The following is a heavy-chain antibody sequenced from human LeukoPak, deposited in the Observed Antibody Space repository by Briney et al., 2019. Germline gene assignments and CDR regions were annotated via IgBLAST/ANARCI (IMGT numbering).Heavy chain of an antibody. CDR3: ARSRAIPYFDY. CDR2: INSDGSST. CDR1: GFTFSSYW. D-gene: IGHD2-2*02. J-gene: IGHJ4*02. Sequence: GGSLRLSCAASGFTFSSYWMHWVRQAPGKGLVWVSRINSDGSSTSYADSVKGRFTISRDNAKNSLYLQMNSLRAEDTAVYYCARSRAIPYFDYWGQGTLVTVSS. V-gene: IGHV3-74*01.